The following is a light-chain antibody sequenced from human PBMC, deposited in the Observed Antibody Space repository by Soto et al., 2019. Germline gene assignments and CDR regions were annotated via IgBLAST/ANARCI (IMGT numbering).Light chain of an antibody. Sequence: DIVLTQTPLYSPVTLGQPASISCRSSQSLVYSDGKSYLSWLQQRPGQPLRLLIYQVSERFSGVPDRFSCSGACRDFTLKISRVEPEDVGVYCCMQARRARSFGQGTRLEIK. J-gene: IGKJ5*01. CDR2: QVS. V-gene: IGKV2-24*01. CDR1: QSLVYSDGKSY. CDR3: MQARRARS.